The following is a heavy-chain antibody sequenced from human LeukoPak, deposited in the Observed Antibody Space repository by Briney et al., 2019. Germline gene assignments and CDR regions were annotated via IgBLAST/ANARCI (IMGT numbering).Heavy chain of an antibody. Sequence: ASVKVSCKASGYTFTGYYMHWVRQAPGQGLEWMGWINPNSGGTNYAQKFQGRVTMTRDTSISTAYMELSRLRSDDTAVYYCARGALLSSGWPPEYFQNWGQGTLVTVSS. CDR2: INPNSGGT. CDR1: GYTFTGYY. V-gene: IGHV1-2*02. D-gene: IGHD6-19*01. CDR3: ARGALLSSGWPPEYFQN. J-gene: IGHJ1*01.